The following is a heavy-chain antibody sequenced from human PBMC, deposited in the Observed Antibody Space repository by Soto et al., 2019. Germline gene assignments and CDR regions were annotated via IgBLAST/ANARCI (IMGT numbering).Heavy chain of an antibody. D-gene: IGHD3-3*01. J-gene: IGHJ6*03. V-gene: IGHV3-30*18. CDR1: GFTFSSYG. CDR2: ISYDGSNK. CDR3: AKARIGPRITIFGVVHPQSYYMDV. Sequence: QVQLVESGGGVVQPGRSLRLSCAASGFTFSSYGMHWVRQAPGKGLEWVAVISYDGSNKYYADSVKGRFTISRDNSKNTLYLQMNSLRAEDTAVYYCAKARIGPRITIFGVVHPQSYYMDVWGKGTTVTVSS.